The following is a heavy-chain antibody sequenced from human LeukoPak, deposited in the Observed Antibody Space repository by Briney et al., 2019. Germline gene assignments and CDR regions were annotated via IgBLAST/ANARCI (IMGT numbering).Heavy chain of an antibody. J-gene: IGHJ4*02. Sequence: PSETLSLTCTVSGGSISSYYWSWIRQPPGKGLEWIGYINYSGSTNYNPSLKSRVTISGDTSKNQFSLKLSSVTAADTAVYYCARHSLYSSSCPFDYWGQGTLVTVSS. V-gene: IGHV4-59*08. CDR3: ARHSLYSSSCPFDY. D-gene: IGHD6-6*01. CDR1: GGSISSYY. CDR2: INYSGST.